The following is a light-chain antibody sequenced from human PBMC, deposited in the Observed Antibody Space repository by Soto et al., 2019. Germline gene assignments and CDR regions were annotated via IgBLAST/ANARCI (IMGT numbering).Light chain of an antibody. CDR1: SSDVGGYNY. CDR2: EVS. J-gene: IGLJ2*01. Sequence: QPASVSGSPGQSITISCTGTSSDVGGYNYVSWYQQHPGKAPKLMIYEVSNRPSGVSNRFSGSKSGNTASLTISGLQGEDEADYYCSSYTTRSSVVFGGGTKVTVL. V-gene: IGLV2-14*01. CDR3: SSYTTRSSVV.